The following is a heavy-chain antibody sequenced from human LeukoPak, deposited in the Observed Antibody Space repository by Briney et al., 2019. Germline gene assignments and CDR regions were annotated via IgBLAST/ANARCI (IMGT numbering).Heavy chain of an antibody. CDR1: GFIFSSYA. CDR3: ATPKDPITMIVVALDY. Sequence: GGPLRLSCAASGFIFSSYAMHWVRQAPGKGLEWVAVISYDGSNKYYADSVKGRFTISRDNSKNTLYLQMNSLRAEDTAVYYCATPKDPITMIVVALDYWGQGTLVTVSS. D-gene: IGHD3-22*01. J-gene: IGHJ4*02. V-gene: IGHV3-30-3*01. CDR2: ISYDGSNK.